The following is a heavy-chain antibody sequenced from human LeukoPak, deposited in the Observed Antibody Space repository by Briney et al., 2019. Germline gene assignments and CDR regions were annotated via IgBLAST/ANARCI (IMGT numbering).Heavy chain of an antibody. Sequence: GGSLRLSCAVSGFSVTNNYMSWVRQAPGKGLEWVSVFYVGGATYYADSVKGRFTISRDNAKNSLYLQMNSLRAEDTAVYYCARDLCSGGRCSDYWGQGTLVTVSS. CDR2: FYVGGAT. J-gene: IGHJ4*02. V-gene: IGHV3-53*01. CDR3: ARDLCSGGRCSDY. D-gene: IGHD2-15*01. CDR1: GFSVTNNY.